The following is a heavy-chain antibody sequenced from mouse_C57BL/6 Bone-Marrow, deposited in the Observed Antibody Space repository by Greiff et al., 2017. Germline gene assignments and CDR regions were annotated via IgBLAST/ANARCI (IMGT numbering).Heavy chain of an antibody. J-gene: IGHJ2*01. D-gene: IGHD1-1*01. CDR2: IHPNSGST. Sequence: VQLQQPGAELVKPGASVKLSCKASGNTFTSYWMHWVKQRPGQGLEWIGMIHPNSGSTNYNEKFKSKAALTEDKSSSPAYMQLSSLTSEDSAVYYCASLYYYGSKGGYWGQGTTLTVSS. V-gene: IGHV1-64*01. CDR1: GNTFTSYW. CDR3: ASLYYYGSKGGY.